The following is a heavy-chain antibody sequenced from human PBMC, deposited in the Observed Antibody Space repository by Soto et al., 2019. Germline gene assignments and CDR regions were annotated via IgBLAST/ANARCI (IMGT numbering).Heavy chain of an antibody. CDR2: IHSSGTT. CDR1: SASINSFY. V-gene: IGHV4-4*07. CDR3: ARDRIIGTSYSDY. Sequence: ETLSLSGAVSSASINSFYWSWIRQPAGKGLEWIGLIHSSGTTNYNPSLKSRVTMSVDTSRNQFSLKLTSVTAADTAVYYCARDRIIGTSYSDYWGQGVLVTVSS. J-gene: IGHJ4*02. D-gene: IGHD1-7*01.